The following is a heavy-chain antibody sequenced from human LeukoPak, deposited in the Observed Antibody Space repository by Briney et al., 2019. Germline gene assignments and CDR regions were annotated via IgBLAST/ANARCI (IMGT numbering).Heavy chain of an antibody. CDR3: ARESVQGFDY. V-gene: IGHV4-38-2*02. Sequence: SETLSLTCAVSGYSISSGYYWGWIRQPPGKGLEWIGSIYYSGSTYYNPSLKSRVTISVDTSKNQFSLKLSSVTAADTAVYYCARESVQGFDYWGQGTLVTVSS. D-gene: IGHD6-6*01. CDR1: GYSISSGYY. J-gene: IGHJ4*02. CDR2: IYYSGST.